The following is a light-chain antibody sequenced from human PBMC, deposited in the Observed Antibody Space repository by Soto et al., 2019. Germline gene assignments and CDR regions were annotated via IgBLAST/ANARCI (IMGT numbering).Light chain of an antibody. CDR1: QSISSN. Sequence: EIVMTQPPATLSVSPGERATLSCRASQSISSNLAWYQQKPGQAPRLLIYGASTRATGIPARFSGSGSGTEFTLTISSLQSEDFAVYYCQQYNNWPPLTFGQGTKV. J-gene: IGKJ1*01. V-gene: IGKV3-15*01. CDR3: QQYNNWPPLT. CDR2: GAS.